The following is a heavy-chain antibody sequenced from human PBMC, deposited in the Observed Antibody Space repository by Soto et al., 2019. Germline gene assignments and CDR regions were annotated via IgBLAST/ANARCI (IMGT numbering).Heavy chain of an antibody. CDR2: ISAYNGNT. D-gene: IGHD2-15*01. V-gene: IGHV1-18*01. J-gene: IGHJ4*02. CDR1: GYTFTSYG. Sequence: QVQLVQSGAEVKKPGASVKVSCKASGYTFTSYGISWVRQAPGQGLEWMGWISAYNGNTNYAQKLQGRVTMTTDTSTSTAHMELRSPRSDDTAVYYCVVAAQPYYFDYWGQGTLVTVSS. CDR3: VVAAQPYYFDY.